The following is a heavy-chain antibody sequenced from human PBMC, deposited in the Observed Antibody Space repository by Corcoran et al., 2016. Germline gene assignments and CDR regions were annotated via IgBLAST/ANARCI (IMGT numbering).Heavy chain of an antibody. CDR2: IYPGDSDT. CDR3: VLRFLDRRYHYYGMDV. D-gene: IGHD3-3*01. J-gene: IGHJ6*02. Sequence: EVQLVQSGAEVKKPGESLKISCKGSGYSFTSSWIGWVRQMPGKGLEWMGIIYPGDSDTRYSPSFQGQVTISADKSISTAYLQWSRLKASDTAMYYCVLRFLDRRYHYYGMDVWGQGTTVTVSS. CDR1: GYSFTSSW. V-gene: IGHV5-51*01.